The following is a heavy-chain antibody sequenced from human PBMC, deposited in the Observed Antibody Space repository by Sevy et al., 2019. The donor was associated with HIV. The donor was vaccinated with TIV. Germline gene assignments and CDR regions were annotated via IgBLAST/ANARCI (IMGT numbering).Heavy chain of an antibody. CDR2: INPNSGDT. CDR3: SGDLRLRGYSYGCLYY. V-gene: IGHV1-2*02. J-gene: IGHJ4*02. Sequence: ASVQVSCKASGYTFTGQYIHWVRQAPGQGLEWMGWINPNSGDTNYGQEFQGRVTMTRDTSISTAYMELSGPKSVYTACYYCSGDLRLRGYSYGCLYYWGQGTLFTVSS. CDR1: GYTFTGQY. D-gene: IGHD5-18*01.